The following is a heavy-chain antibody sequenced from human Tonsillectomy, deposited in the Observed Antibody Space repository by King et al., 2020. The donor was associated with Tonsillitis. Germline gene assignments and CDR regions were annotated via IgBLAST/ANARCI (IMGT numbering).Heavy chain of an antibody. D-gene: IGHD3-10*01. CDR3: ARHGGSGSHLLPEIRNYGMDV. CDR1: GFTFSSYA. CDR2: ISSDGSNK. Sequence: VQLVESGGGVVQPGRSLRLSCAASGFTFSSYAMHWVRQAPGKGLEWVAVISSDGSNKDCADSVKGRFTISRDNSKHTLYLQMNSLRAEDTAVYYCARHGGSGSHLLPEIRNYGMDVWGQGTTVTVSS. J-gene: IGHJ6*02. V-gene: IGHV3-30-3*01.